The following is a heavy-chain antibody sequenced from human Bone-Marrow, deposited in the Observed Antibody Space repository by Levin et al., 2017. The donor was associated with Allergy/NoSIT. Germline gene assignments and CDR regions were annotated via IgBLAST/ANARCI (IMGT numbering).Heavy chain of an antibody. V-gene: IGHV3-23*01. D-gene: IGHD2-2*01. Sequence: PGGSLRLSCAASGFTLSNYAMSWVRQAPGKGLEWVSAISGGGGSTYYADAVKGRFTISRDNSKNTLDLQMNSLRVEDTALYYCAKAHIVVIPAAIRSFDYWGQGTLVTVSS. CDR1: GFTLSNYA. CDR3: AKAHIVVIPAAIRSFDY. CDR2: ISGGGGST. J-gene: IGHJ4*02.